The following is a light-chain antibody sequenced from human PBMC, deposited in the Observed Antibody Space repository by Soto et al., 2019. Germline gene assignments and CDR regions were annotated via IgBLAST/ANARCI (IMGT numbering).Light chain of an antibody. CDR1: SSNIGAGYD. CDR2: GNS. CDR3: QSYDISLSGWV. J-gene: IGLJ3*02. V-gene: IGLV1-40*01. Sequence: QSVLTQPPSVSGAPGQRVTISCTRSSSNIGAGYDVHWYQQLPGTAPKLLIYGNSNRPSGVPDRFSGSKSGTSASLAITGLRAEDEADYYCQSYDISLSGWVFGGGTKLTVL.